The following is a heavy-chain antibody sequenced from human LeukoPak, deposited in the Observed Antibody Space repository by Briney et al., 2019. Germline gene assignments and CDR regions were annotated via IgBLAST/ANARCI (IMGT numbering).Heavy chain of an antibody. CDR2: ISYDGSNK. CDR3: AKVLVGATRTDDY. V-gene: IGHV3-30*18. CDR1: GFTFSSYG. D-gene: IGHD1-26*01. J-gene: IGHJ4*02. Sequence: GGSLRLSCAASGFTFSSYGMHWVRQAPGKGLEWVAVISYDGSNKYYADSVKGRFTISRDNSKNTLYLQMNSLRAEDTAVYYCAKVLVGATRTDDYWGQGTLVTVSS.